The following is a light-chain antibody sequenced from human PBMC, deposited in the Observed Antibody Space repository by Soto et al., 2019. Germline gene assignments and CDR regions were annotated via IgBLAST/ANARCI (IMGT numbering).Light chain of an antibody. CDR3: CSYAGSYTYV. CDR1: SSDVGGFNY. J-gene: IGLJ1*01. CDR2: DVS. Sequence: QSALTQPRSVSGSPGQSVTISCTGISSDVGGFNYVSWYQQHPGKAPKLMIYDVSKRPSGVPDRFSGSKSGNTASLTISGLQAEDEADYYCCSYAGSYTYVFGTGTKHTVL. V-gene: IGLV2-11*01.